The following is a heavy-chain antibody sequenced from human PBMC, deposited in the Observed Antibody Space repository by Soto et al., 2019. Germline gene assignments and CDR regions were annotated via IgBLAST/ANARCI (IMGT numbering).Heavy chain of an antibody. CDR3: ARDLLLYYYYYGMDV. D-gene: IGHD2-15*01. V-gene: IGHV3-7*05. Sequence: SLRLSCAASGFTFSSYWMSWVRQAPGKGLEWVANIKQDGSEKYYVDSVKGRFTISRDNAKNSLYLQMNSLRAEDTAVYYCARDLLLYYYYYGMDVWGQGTTVTVSS. J-gene: IGHJ6*02. CDR2: IKQDGSEK. CDR1: GFTFSSYW.